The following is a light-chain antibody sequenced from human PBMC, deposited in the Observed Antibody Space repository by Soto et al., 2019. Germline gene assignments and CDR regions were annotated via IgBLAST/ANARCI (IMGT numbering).Light chain of an antibody. CDR1: SSDVGSYNL. CDR3: CSYAGSSTFYV. CDR2: EVS. J-gene: IGLJ1*01. Sequence: QSALTQPASVSGSPGQSITISCTGTSSDVGSYNLVSWYQQQPGKAPKLMIYEVSKRPSGVSNRFSGSKSGNTASLTISGLQAEDEADYYCCSYAGSSTFYVFGTGTQLTVL. V-gene: IGLV2-23*02.